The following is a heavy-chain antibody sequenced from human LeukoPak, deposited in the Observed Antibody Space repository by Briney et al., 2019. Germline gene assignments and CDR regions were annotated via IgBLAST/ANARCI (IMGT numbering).Heavy chain of an antibody. D-gene: IGHD2-8*01. J-gene: IGHJ4*02. CDR2: ISSSSSTI. Sequence: GGTLRLSCAASGFTFSNHGMNWVRQAPGKGLEWVSYISSSSSTIYYADSVKGRFTISRDNAKNSLYLQMNSLRAEDTAVYYCAREVAEGYCTNGVCYSNDYWGQGTLVTVSS. V-gene: IGHV3-48*01. CDR1: GFTFSNHG. CDR3: AREVAEGYCTNGVCYSNDY.